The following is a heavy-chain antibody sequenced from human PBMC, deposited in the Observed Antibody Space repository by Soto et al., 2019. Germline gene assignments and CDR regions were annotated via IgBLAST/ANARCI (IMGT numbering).Heavy chain of an antibody. CDR1: GGTFSSYA. J-gene: IGHJ4*02. CDR3: ARGIQLPPTQDS. V-gene: IGHV1-69*13. CDR2: IIPIFGTA. Sequence: GASVKVSCKASGGTFSSYAISWVRQAPGQGLEWMGGIIPIFGTANYAQKFQGRVTITADESTSTAYMELSSLTSEDTAVYYCARGIQLPPTQDSWGQGTLVTVSS. D-gene: IGHD1-7*01.